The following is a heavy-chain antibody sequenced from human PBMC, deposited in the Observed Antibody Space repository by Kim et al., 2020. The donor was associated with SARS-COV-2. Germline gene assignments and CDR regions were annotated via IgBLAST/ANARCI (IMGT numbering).Heavy chain of an antibody. CDR1: GGSISSSSYY. D-gene: IGHD6-13*01. J-gene: IGHJ5*02. CDR3: ARQSLPGIAAAGTGFWFDP. Sequence: SETLSLTCTVSGGSISSSSYYWGWIRQPPGKGLEWIGSIYYSGSTYYNPSLKSRVTISVDTSKNQFSLKLSSVTAADTAVYYCARQSLPGIAAAGTGFWFDPWGQGTLVTVSS. CDR2: IYYSGST. V-gene: IGHV4-39*01.